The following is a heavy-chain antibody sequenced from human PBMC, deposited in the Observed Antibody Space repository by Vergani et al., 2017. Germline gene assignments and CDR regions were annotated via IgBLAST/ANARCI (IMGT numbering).Heavy chain of an antibody. CDR1: GFTFSDYN. D-gene: IGHD3-3*01. V-gene: IGHV3-33*03. J-gene: IGHJ4*02. Sequence: QVRLVESGGGVVQTGGSLRLSCEASGFTFSDYNMHWVRQAPGKGLEWVAVIWYDGATRYMADAVKGRFTISRDNSKNTVNLQMNRPRADDTAVYFCGKDHDESYTTYYSFWSGPEFDSRAQGTLVTV. CDR3: GKDHDESYTTYYSFWSGPEFDS. CDR2: IWYDGATR.